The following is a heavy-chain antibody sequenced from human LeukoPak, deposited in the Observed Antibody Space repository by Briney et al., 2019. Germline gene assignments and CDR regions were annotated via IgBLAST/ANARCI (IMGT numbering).Heavy chain of an antibody. D-gene: IGHD5-24*01. CDR1: GGSFSGYY. Sequence: SETLSLTCAVYGGSFSGYYWSRIRQPPGKGLEWIGEINHSGSTNYNPSLKSRVTISVDTSKNQFSLKLSSVTAADTAVYYCARGIRGYKISYYFDYWGQGTLVTVSS. J-gene: IGHJ4*02. CDR3: ARGIRGYKISYYFDY. CDR2: INHSGST. V-gene: IGHV4-34*01.